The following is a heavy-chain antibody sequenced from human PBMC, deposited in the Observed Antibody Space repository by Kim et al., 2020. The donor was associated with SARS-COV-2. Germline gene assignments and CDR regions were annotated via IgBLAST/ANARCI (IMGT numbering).Heavy chain of an antibody. J-gene: IGHJ4*02. CDR3: ARTFYGGYELDY. D-gene: IGHD4-17*01. V-gene: IGHV4-31*03. CDR1: GGSINSGGQF. Sequence: SETLSLTCTVSGGSINSGGQFWTWIRQHPGKAPEWIGFVFYTGGTFYNPSLKSRVTISIDTSNSEFSLNLKSVTAADTAVYYCARTFYGGYELDYWGQGTPVTVSS. CDR2: VFYTGGT.